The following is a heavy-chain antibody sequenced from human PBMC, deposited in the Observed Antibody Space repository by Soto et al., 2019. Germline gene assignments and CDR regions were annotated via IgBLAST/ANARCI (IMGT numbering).Heavy chain of an antibody. D-gene: IGHD6-13*01. Sequence: SETLSLTCTVSGGSISSGGYYWSWIRQHPGKGLEWIGYIYYSGSTYYNPSLKSRVTISVDTSKNQFSLKLSSVTAADTAVYYCARGLFAVVAAAPNAWFDPWGQGTLVTVSS. CDR2: IYYSGST. CDR3: ARGLFAVVAAAPNAWFDP. J-gene: IGHJ5*02. V-gene: IGHV4-31*03. CDR1: GGSISSGGYY.